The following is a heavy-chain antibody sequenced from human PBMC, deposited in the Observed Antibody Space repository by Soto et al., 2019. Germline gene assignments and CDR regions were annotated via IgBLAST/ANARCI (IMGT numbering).Heavy chain of an antibody. J-gene: IGHJ4*02. CDR2: ISKDGDKK. D-gene: IGHD5-12*01. CDR1: GFTFSTSW. Sequence: HPGGSLRLSCSASGFTFSTSWMSWVRQAPGKGLEWVAVISKDGDKKYYADSVKGRFTISRDNSKNTLYLQMNSLRPEDTAAHYCAREWSVANPGYWGQGTQVTVSS. V-gene: IGHV3-30-3*01. CDR3: AREWSVANPGY.